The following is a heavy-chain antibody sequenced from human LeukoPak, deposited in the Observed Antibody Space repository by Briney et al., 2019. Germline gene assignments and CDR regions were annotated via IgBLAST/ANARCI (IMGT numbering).Heavy chain of an antibody. Sequence: SETLSLTCSVDGVSLRGYNWTWIRQSPGKGLEWIGEINYSGSITYSNPSLQSRVTISVDTSKNHFSLKLSSVTAADTAVYYCARHGSSGWNFSPAFYFDYWGQGTLVTVSS. CDR3: ARHGSSGWNFSPAFYFDY. J-gene: IGHJ4*02. V-gene: IGHV4-34*01. CDR1: GVSLRGYN. D-gene: IGHD6-19*01. CDR2: INYSGSI.